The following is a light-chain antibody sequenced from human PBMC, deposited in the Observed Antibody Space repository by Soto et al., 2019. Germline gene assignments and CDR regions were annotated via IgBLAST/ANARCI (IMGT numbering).Light chain of an antibody. J-gene: IGKJ1*01. CDR1: QSITSY. Sequence: EIVLTQSPGALSLSPGERATLSCRASQSITSYLAWYQQKPGQAPRLLIYGASNRATGIPDRFSGSGSGTEFTLTISSPQSEDFGVYYCQQYNNWWTFGQGTKGDIK. CDR3: QQYNNWWT. V-gene: IGKV3D-15*01. CDR2: GAS.